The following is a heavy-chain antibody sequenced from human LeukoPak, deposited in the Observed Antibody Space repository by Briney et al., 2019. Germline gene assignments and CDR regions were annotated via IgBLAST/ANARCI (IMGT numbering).Heavy chain of an antibody. CDR1: GFTVSSNY. D-gene: IGHD3/OR15-3a*01. J-gene: IGHJ4*02. CDR2: MYSGGST. Sequence: GGSLRLSCAASGFTVSSNYMSWVRQAPGKGLEWVSVMYSGGSTYYADSVKGRFTISRDISKNTVYLQMNNLRAEDTAVYYCARIDDFARDYFDYWGQGTLVTVSS. CDR3: ARIDDFARDYFDY. V-gene: IGHV3-53*01.